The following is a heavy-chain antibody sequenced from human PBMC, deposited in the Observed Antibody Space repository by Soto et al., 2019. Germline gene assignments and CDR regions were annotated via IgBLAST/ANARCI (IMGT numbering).Heavy chain of an antibody. CDR1: DFSVSYNY. D-gene: IGHD6-19*01. CDR3: EGTPPGIIVDGTCRDYYFAY. CDR2: IYKGGDT. V-gene: IGHV3-53*01. Sequence: EVQLVESGGGLIQPGGSLRLSCAASDFSVSYNYISWVRQAPGKGLEWDAVIYKGGDTYYADSVKGRFTISRDNSKNTLYLQMNGLRAEDTAVYYCEGTPPGIIVDGTCRDYYFAYWGQGTLVTVSS. J-gene: IGHJ4*02.